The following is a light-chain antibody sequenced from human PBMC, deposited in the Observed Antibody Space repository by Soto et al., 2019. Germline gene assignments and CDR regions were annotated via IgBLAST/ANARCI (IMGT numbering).Light chain of an antibody. CDR1: HSVSGSQ. Sequence: DIVLTQSPGTLSLSPGERATLSCGASHSVSGSQFAWYQQRPGLAPRLLMYDASSRATGIPDRFSASGSGTNFTLTISRLEPEDFAVNYCQQYGYSPRTCGQGTKVDIK. CDR2: DAS. J-gene: IGKJ1*01. CDR3: QQYGYSPRT. V-gene: IGKV3D-20*01.